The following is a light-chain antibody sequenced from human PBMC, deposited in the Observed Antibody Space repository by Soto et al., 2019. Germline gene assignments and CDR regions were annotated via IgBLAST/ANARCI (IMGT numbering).Light chain of an antibody. Sequence: QSVLTQPPSASGSPGQSVTISCTGTKSDIGVYDFVSWYQHHPGKAPRLIIYEVVQRPSGVPDRFSGSKSGNTASLTVSGLQAADEADYYCSSYRSGDLYVFGTGTKVTVL. V-gene: IGLV2-8*01. CDR1: KSDIGVYDF. CDR3: SSYRSGDLYV. J-gene: IGLJ1*01. CDR2: EVV.